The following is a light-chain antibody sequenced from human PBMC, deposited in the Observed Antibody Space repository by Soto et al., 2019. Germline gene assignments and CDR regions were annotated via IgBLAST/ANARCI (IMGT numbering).Light chain of an antibody. Sequence: QTPSSSSVPPGDRATRSLRASQSVGNNLVWYQQKPGQAPRLLIYGASTRATGIPARFSGSGSGTDFTLTISSLQPEDFAVYYCQQDDNFLTCGQGTRLEI. CDR1: QSVGNN. J-gene: IGKJ5*01. V-gene: IGKV3D-15*01. CDR2: GAS. CDR3: QQDDNFLT.